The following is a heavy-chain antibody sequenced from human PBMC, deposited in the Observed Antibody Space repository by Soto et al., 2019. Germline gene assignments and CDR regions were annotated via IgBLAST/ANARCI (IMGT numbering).Heavy chain of an antibody. CDR1: GGCFSGYS. CDR2: INHSGST. V-gene: IGHV4-34*01. Sequence: LETLSLTCGVEGGCFSGYSWTWIRQPPGTGLEWIGEINHSGSTNYNPSLKSRVTISVDTSKNQFSLKLTSVTAADTALYYCARDKITGLFDYWGQGTLVTVSS. J-gene: IGHJ4*02. CDR3: ARDKITGLFDY. D-gene: IGHD2-8*02.